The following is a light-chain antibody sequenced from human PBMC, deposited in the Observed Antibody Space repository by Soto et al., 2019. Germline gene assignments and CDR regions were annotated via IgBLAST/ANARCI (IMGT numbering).Light chain of an antibody. Sequence: EIVLTQSPATLSLSPGERATLSCRASQSVSSYLAWYQQKPGQAPRLLIYDASNRATGIPARFSGSGSVTDFTLTISSLEPEDFAVYYCPQRSNWPWTFGQGTKVEIK. CDR2: DAS. CDR1: QSVSSY. J-gene: IGKJ1*01. CDR3: PQRSNWPWT. V-gene: IGKV3-11*01.